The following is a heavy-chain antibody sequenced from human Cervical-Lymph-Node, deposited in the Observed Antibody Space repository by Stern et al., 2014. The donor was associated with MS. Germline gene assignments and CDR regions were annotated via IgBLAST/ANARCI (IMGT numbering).Heavy chain of an antibody. V-gene: IGHV1-46*01. J-gene: IGHJ6*02. D-gene: IGHD5-12*01. CDR1: GYTFTSYY. CDR3: AKSHSGYDPFLYGMDV. CDR2: INPSGGST. Sequence: QMQLVQSGAEVKKPGASVKVSCKASGYTFTSYYMHWVRQAPGQGLEWMGIINPSGGSTSYAQKFQGRVTMTRDTSTSTVYMELSSLRSEDTAVYYCAKSHSGYDPFLYGMDVWGQGTTVTVSS.